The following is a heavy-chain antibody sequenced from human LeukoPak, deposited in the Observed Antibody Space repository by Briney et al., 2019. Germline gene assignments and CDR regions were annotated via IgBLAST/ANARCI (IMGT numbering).Heavy chain of an antibody. V-gene: IGHV3-48*01. D-gene: IGHD1-26*01. J-gene: IGHJ4*02. CDR3: ARDLNVMGAHLPYFDY. CDR2: ISSSSSTI. CDR1: GFTFSSYS. Sequence: GGSLRLSCAASGFTFSSYSMNWVRQAPGKGLEWVSYISSSSSTIYYADSVKGRFTISRDNSKNTLYLQMNSLRAEDTAVYYCARDLNVMGAHLPYFDYWGQGTLVTVSS.